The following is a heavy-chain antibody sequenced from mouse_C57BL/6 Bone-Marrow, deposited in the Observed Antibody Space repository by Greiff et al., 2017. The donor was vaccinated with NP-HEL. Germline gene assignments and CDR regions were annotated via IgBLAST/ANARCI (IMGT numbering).Heavy chain of an antibody. CDR2: ISSGSSTI. V-gene: IGHV5-17*01. Sequence: EVMLVESGGGLVKPGGSLKLSCAASGFTFSDYGMHWVRQAPEKGLEWVAYISSGSSTIYYADTVKGRFTISRDNAKNTLFLQMTSLRSEDTGMYYCRVRWQGYFDDWGTGTTVTVSS. J-gene: IGHJ1*03. CDR1: GFTFSDYG. D-gene: IGHD1-1*01. CDR3: RVRWQGYFDD.